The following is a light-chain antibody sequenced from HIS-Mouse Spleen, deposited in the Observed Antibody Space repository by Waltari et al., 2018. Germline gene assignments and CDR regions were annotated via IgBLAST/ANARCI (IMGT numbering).Light chain of an antibody. V-gene: IGLV3-1*01. CDR1: TLGDKY. CDR3: QAWDSSTVV. CDR2: QDS. J-gene: IGLJ2*01. Sequence: SYELTQPPSVSVSPGQTASITCPGDTLGDKYACWYQQKQGQSPVLVIYQDSKRPSGIPERFSGSNSGNTATLTISGTQAMDEADYYCQAWDSSTVVFGGGTKLTVL.